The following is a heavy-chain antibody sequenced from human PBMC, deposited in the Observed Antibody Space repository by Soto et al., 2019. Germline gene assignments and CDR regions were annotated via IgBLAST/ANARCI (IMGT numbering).Heavy chain of an antibody. Sequence: LSLTCTVSGGSISSYYWSWIRQPPGKGLEWIGYIYYSGSTNYNPSLKSRVTISVDTSKNQFSLKLSSVTAADTAVYYCAREAEGVPDYWGQGTLVTVSS. CDR1: GGSISSYY. V-gene: IGHV4-59*01. J-gene: IGHJ4*02. D-gene: IGHD3-10*01. CDR2: IYYSGST. CDR3: AREAEGVPDY.